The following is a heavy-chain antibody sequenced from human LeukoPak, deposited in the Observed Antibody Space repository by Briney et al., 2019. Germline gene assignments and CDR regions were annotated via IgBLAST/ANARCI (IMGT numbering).Heavy chain of an antibody. V-gene: IGHV1-18*01. J-gene: IGHJ5*02. D-gene: IGHD2-15*01. CDR2: VSTYSGNT. Sequence: ASVKVSCKASGYTFTSYGISWVRQAHGQGLEWMGWVSTYSGNTNYAQKFQGRVTMTTDTSTSTTYMELKSLKSADTAIYYCARDLGYCSFGFGLGKCHRKWFDPWGQGTLVSVSS. CDR1: GYTFTSYG. CDR3: ARDLGYCSFGFGLGKCHRKWFDP.